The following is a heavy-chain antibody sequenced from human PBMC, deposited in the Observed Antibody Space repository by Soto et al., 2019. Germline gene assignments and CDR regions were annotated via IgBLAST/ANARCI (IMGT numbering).Heavy chain of an antibody. Sequence: ASVKVSCKASGYTFTSYDINWMRQATGQGLEWMGWMNPNSGNTGYAQKFQGRVTMTRNTSISTAYMELSSLRSEDTAVYYCARGFKQLVDYYYYGMDVWGQGTTVTVSS. D-gene: IGHD6-6*01. CDR2: MNPNSGNT. V-gene: IGHV1-8*01. CDR3: ARGFKQLVDYYYYGMDV. J-gene: IGHJ6*02. CDR1: GYTFTSYD.